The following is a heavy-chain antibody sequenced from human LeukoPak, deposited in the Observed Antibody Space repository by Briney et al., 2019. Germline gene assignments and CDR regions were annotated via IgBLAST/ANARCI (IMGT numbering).Heavy chain of an antibody. D-gene: IGHD6-13*01. Sequence: PSETLSLTCTVSGGSITSSSYYWGWIRQPPGKGLEWIGSIYYSGNTYYNPSLKSRVTISVDTSKNQFSLKLSSVTAADTAVYYCARYSSSWYSFDYWGQGTLVTVSS. CDR2: IYYSGNT. CDR1: GGSITSSSYY. V-gene: IGHV4-39*07. J-gene: IGHJ4*02. CDR3: ARYSSSWYSFDY.